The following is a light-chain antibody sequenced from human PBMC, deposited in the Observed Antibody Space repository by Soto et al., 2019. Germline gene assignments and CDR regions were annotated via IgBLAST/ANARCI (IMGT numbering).Light chain of an antibody. CDR3: SSYTSSNTFYV. V-gene: IGLV2-14*01. Sequence: QSVLTQPPSASGSPGQSVTISSTGTSSDVGGYYYVSWYQHHPGKAPKLMIYQVSNRPSGVSNRFSGSKSGNTASLTISGLQAEDEADYYCSSYTSSNTFYVFGTGTKVTVL. CDR1: SSDVGGYYY. CDR2: QVS. J-gene: IGLJ1*01.